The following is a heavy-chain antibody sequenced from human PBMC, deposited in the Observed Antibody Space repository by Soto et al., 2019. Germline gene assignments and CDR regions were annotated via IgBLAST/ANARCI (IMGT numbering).Heavy chain of an antibody. D-gene: IGHD2-15*01. J-gene: IGHJ3*02. Sequence: SETLSLTCTVSGGSISSGGYYWSWIRQHPGKGLEWIGYIYYSGSTYYNPSLKSRVTISVDTSKNQFSLKLSSVTAADTAVYYCARGSFVVVAAVYAFDIWGQGTMVTVSS. CDR1: GGSISSGGYY. V-gene: IGHV4-31*03. CDR2: IYYSGST. CDR3: ARGSFVVVAAVYAFDI.